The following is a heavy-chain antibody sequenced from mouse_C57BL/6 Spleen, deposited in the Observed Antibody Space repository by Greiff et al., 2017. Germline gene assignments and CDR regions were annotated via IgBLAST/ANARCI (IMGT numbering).Heavy chain of an antibody. Sequence: QVQLQQSGAELARPGASVKLSCKASGYTFTSYGISWVKQRTGQGLEWIGEIYPRSGNTYYNEKFKGKATLTADKSSSTAYMELRSLTSEDSAVXFCARVPFFYGSSRHAMDYWGQGTSVTVSS. CDR2: IYPRSGNT. J-gene: IGHJ4*01. CDR3: ARVPFFYGSSRHAMDY. CDR1: GYTFTSYG. D-gene: IGHD1-1*01. V-gene: IGHV1-81*01.